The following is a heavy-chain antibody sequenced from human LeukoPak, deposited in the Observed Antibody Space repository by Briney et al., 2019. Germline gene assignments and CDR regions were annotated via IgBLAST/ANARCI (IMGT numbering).Heavy chain of an antibody. V-gene: IGHV3-7*01. Sequence: GGSLRLSCVVSGFSFRSYWMSWVRQASGKGLEWVANIKQDGSEKYYVDSVKGRFTISRDNSKNSLYLQMNSLRDEDTAVYYCARETSGWCFGFWGQGTLVSVSS. J-gene: IGHJ4*02. CDR1: GFSFRSYW. CDR2: IKQDGSEK. D-gene: IGHD6-19*01. CDR3: ARETSGWCFGF.